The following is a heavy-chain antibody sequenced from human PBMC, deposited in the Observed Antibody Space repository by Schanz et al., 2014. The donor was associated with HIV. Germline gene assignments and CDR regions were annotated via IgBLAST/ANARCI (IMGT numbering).Heavy chain of an antibody. CDR2: IYSGGST. V-gene: IGHV3-53*01. D-gene: IGHD3-22*01. Sequence: VQLVESGGGLLQPGGSLRLSCAASGFTVSNNYMSWVRQAPGKGLEWVSVIYSGGSTYYADSVKGRFTISRDNSKNTLYLQMNSLRAEDTAVYYCARVRDTSYYDSSAYYLDYWGQGTLVTVSS. CDR1: GFTVSNNY. CDR3: ARVRDTSYYDSSAYYLDY. J-gene: IGHJ4*02.